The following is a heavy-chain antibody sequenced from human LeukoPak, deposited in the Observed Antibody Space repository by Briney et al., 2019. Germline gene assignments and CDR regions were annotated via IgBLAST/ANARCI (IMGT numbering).Heavy chain of an antibody. CDR3: ARVRGSRTQKYFDY. J-gene: IGHJ4*02. CDR1: GFTISYYP. CDR2: ISANGGTT. D-gene: IGHD1-14*01. Sequence: GGSLRLSCAASGFTISYYPMSWVRQAPGKGLEDVSAISANGGTTYYADSVKGRFTISRDNSKDTLYLQMGSLRAEDMGVYYCARVRGSRTQKYFDYWGQGTLVTVSS. V-gene: IGHV3-64*02.